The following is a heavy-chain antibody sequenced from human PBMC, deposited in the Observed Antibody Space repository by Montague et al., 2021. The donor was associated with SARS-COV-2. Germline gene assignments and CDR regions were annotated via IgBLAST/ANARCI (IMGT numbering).Heavy chain of an antibody. J-gene: IGHJ4*02. CDR2: IYYSGST. CDR3: ARQRKATGVTDLLFGH. D-gene: IGHD4-23*01. V-gene: IGHV4-59*08. Sequence: SETLSLTCTVSGGSISSYYWSWIRQPPGKGLEWIGYIYYSGSTNYNPSLKSRVTISVDTSKNQFSLKLSSVTAADTAVYYCARQRKATGVTDLLFGHWGQGTLVTVSS. CDR1: GGSISSYY.